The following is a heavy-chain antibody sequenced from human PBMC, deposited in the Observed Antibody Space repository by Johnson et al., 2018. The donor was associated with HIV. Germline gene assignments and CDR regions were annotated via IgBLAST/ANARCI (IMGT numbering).Heavy chain of an antibody. CDR1: AFTFSSYG. CDR3: AIRDAGGRDAFDI. J-gene: IGHJ3*02. D-gene: IGHD1-26*01. CDR2: ISYDGSNK. Sequence: QVQLVESGGGVVQPGGSLRLSCAASAFTFSSYGMHWVRQAPGKGLEWVAVISYDGSNKYYADSVKGRFTISRDNSKNTLYLQMNSLRAEDTAVYYCAIRDAGGRDAFDIWGQGTIVTVSS. V-gene: IGHV3-30*03.